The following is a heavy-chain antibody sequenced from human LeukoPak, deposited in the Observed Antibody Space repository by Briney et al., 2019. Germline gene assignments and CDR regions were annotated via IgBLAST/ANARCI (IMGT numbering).Heavy chain of an antibody. J-gene: IGHJ4*02. Sequence: SETLSLTCTVSGGSISNFYWSWSRQPPGKGPEWIGYSHYSGSTNYNPSLQSRVTISVDTSKNQFSLKLSSVTAADTAVYYCARDQGSSWYSLWGQGTLVTVSS. CDR3: ARDQGSSWYSL. CDR1: GGSISNFY. CDR2: SHYSGST. V-gene: IGHV4-59*01. D-gene: IGHD6-13*01.